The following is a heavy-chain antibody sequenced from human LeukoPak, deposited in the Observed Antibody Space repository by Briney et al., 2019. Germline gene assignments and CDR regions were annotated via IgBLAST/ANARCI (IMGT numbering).Heavy chain of an antibody. CDR3: ATLVRSSLGGY. CDR1: GYTFTSYD. Sequence: ASVKVSCKASGYTFTSYDINWVRQATGQGLEWMGWMNPNSGNTGYAQKLQGRVTMTTDTSTSTAYMELRSLRSDDTAVYYCATLVRSSLGGYWGQGTLVTVSS. V-gene: IGHV1-8*02. D-gene: IGHD2-15*01. J-gene: IGHJ4*02. CDR2: MNPNSGNT.